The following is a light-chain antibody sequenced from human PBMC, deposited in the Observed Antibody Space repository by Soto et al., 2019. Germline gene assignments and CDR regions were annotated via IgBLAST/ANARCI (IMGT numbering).Light chain of an antibody. CDR1: SSNIGTNT. CDR2: ISD. J-gene: IGLJ2*01. CDR3: AARDDSLNGPV. Sequence: QSVLTQPPSASGTPGQRVTISCSGGSSNIGTNTVNWYQQLPGTAPKLLIYISDQRPSGVPDRFSGSKSGASASLAISGLQSEDEADYYCAARDDSLNGPVFGGGTKVTVL. V-gene: IGLV1-44*01.